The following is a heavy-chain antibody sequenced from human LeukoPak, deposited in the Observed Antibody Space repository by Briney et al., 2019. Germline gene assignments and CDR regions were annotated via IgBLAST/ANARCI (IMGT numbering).Heavy chain of an antibody. CDR3: TRVHDYRTSGEYFQH. CDR2: INPRNDTT. Sequence: ASVQVSCKASGYTFISYYIHWVRQAPGQGLEWVGIINPRNDTTSYAQRFQGRVTVTRDTTTTTVYMELSSLRSEDTAVYYCTRVHDYRTSGEYFQHWGQGTLVTVSS. V-gene: IGHV1-46*03. J-gene: IGHJ1*01. CDR1: GYTFISYY. D-gene: IGHD4-11*01.